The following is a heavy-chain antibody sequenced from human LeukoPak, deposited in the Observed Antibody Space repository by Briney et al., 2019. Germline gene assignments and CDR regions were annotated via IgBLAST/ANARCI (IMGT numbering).Heavy chain of an antibody. CDR3: ARAVPWYYYMDV. J-gene: IGHJ6*03. CDR1: GFTFSSYE. D-gene: IGHD6-6*01. V-gene: IGHV3-48*03. Sequence: GGSLRLSCAASGFTFSSYEMNWVRQAPGKGLEWVSYISSSGSTIYYADSVKGRFTISRDNAKNSLYLQMNSLRAEDTAVYYCARAVPWYYYMDVWGKGTTVTISS. CDR2: ISSSGSTI.